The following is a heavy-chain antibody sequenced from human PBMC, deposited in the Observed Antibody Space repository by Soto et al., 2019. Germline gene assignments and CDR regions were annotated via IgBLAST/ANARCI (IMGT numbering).Heavy chain of an antibody. J-gene: IGHJ4*02. CDR2: IWYDGSNK. CDR3: ARVGSVFLWFGEYDY. CDR1: GFTFSSYG. D-gene: IGHD3-10*01. Sequence: QVQLVESGGGVVQPGRSLRLSCAASGFTFSSYGMHWVRQAPGKGLEWVAVIWYDGSNKYYADSVKGRFTISRDNSKNALYLQRNSLRAEDTAVYYCARVGSVFLWFGEYDYWGQGTLVTVSS. V-gene: IGHV3-33*01.